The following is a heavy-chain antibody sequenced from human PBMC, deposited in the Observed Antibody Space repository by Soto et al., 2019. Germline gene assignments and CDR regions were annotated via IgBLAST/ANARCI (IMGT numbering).Heavy chain of an antibody. Sequence: GASVKVSCKASGGTFSSYAISWVRQAPGQGLEWMGGIIPIFGTANYAQKFQGRVTITADEPTSTAYMELSSLRSEDTAVYYCARNYDILTGSYFDYWGQGTLVTVSS. CDR2: IIPIFGTA. V-gene: IGHV1-69*13. D-gene: IGHD3-9*01. CDR1: GGTFSSYA. J-gene: IGHJ4*02. CDR3: ARNYDILTGSYFDY.